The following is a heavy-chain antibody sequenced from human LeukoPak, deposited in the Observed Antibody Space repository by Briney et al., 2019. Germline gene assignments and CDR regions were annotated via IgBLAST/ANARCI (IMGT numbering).Heavy chain of an antibody. J-gene: IGHJ4*02. CDR2: IIPIFGTA. D-gene: IGHD1-7*01. CDR3: AREEPLELRID. Sequence: GASVKVSCKASGGTFSSYAISWVRQAPGQGLERMGGIIPIFGTANYAQKFQGRVTITTDESTSTAYMELSSLRSEDTAVYYCAREEPLELRIDWGQGTLVTVSS. CDR1: GGTFSSYA. V-gene: IGHV1-69*05.